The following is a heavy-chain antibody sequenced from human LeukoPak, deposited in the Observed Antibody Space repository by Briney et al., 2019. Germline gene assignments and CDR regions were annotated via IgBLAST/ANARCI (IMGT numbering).Heavy chain of an antibody. V-gene: IGHV4-34*01. CDR2: INHSGST. J-gene: IGHJ4*02. D-gene: IGHD3-22*01. Sequence: SETLSLTCAVHGGSFSGYYWSWIRQPPGKGLEWIGEINHSGSTNYNPSLKSRVTISVDTSKNQFSLKLSSVTAADTAVYYCATYDSSGYYHDYWGQGTLVTVSS. CDR1: GGSFSGYY. CDR3: ATYDSSGYYHDY.